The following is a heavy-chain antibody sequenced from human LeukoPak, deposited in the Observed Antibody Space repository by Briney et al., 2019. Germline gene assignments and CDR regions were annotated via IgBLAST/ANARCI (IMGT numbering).Heavy chain of an antibody. J-gene: IGHJ6*03. V-gene: IGHV3-21*01. CDR1: GFTFSRYS. CDR2: ISSSSSYI. CDR3: AGPFDYYYYYYMDV. Sequence: PGGSLRLSCAASGFTFSRYSINWVRQAPGKGLEWVSSISSSSSYIYYADSVKGRFTISRDNAKNSLYLQMNSLRAEDTAVYYCAGPFDYYYYYYMDVWGKGTTVTVSS.